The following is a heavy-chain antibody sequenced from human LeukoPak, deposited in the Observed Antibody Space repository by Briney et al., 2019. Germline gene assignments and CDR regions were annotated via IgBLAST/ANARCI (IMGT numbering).Heavy chain of an antibody. CDR1: GGSISSSSYY. J-gene: IGHJ4*02. CDR3: ARAHHDFWSGYSKFDY. D-gene: IGHD3-3*01. Sequence: TSETLSLTCTVSGGSISSSSYYWGWIRQPPGKGLEWIGSIYYSGSTYYNPSLKSRVTISVDTSKNQFSLKLSSVTAADTAVYYCARAHHDFWSGYSKFDYWGQGTLVTVSS. V-gene: IGHV4-39*07. CDR2: IYYSGST.